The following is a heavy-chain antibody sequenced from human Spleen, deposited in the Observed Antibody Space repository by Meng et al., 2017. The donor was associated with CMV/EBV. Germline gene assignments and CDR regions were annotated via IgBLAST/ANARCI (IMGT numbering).Heavy chain of an antibody. CDR3: ARGLLEKYSSSLSYYFDY. CDR1: SFSGYY. J-gene: IGHJ4*02. Sequence: SFSGYYWSWMRQHPGKGLEWIGEINHSGSTNYNPSLKSRVTISVDTSKNQFSLKLSSVTAADTAVYYCARGLLEKYSSSLSYYFDYWGQGTLVTVSS. V-gene: IGHV4-34*01. D-gene: IGHD6-6*01. CDR2: INHSGST.